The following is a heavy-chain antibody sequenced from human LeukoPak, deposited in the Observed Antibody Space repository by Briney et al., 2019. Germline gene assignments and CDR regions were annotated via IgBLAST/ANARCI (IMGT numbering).Heavy chain of an antibody. V-gene: IGHV3-33*01. J-gene: IGHJ6*02. Sequence: QSGGSLRLSCAASGFTFSNYGMHWVRQAPGKGLEWVAVIWFDGSNKYYADSVKGRFTISRDNSKNTLYLQMDSLRVEDTAVYYCARYCSGGSCYPGYYYYGMDVWGQGTTVTVSS. CDR1: GFTFSNYG. CDR2: IWFDGSNK. D-gene: IGHD2-15*01. CDR3: ARYCSGGSCYPGYYYYGMDV.